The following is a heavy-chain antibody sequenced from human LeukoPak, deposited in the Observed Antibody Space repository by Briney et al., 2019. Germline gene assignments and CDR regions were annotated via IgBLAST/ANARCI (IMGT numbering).Heavy chain of an antibody. Sequence: GGSLRLSCAASGFTFSNYWMSWVRQAPGKGLEWVANIKQDGSEKYYVDSVKGRFTISRDNAKNSLYLQMDSLRAEDTAVYYCASLVAAHFDYWGQGTLVTVSS. J-gene: IGHJ4*02. D-gene: IGHD2-15*01. CDR3: ASLVAAHFDY. CDR2: IKQDGSEK. CDR1: GFTFSNYW. V-gene: IGHV3-7*03.